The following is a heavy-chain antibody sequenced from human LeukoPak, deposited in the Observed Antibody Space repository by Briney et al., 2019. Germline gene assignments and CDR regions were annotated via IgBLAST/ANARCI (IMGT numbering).Heavy chain of an antibody. Sequence: GGSLRLSCAASGFTFSSYSMNWVRQAPGKGLEWVSSISSSSSYIYYADSVKGRFTISRNNAKNSLYLQMNSLRAEDTAVYYCARDTGAYYDSGGLDYWGQGTLVTVSP. D-gene: IGHD3-22*01. CDR3: ARDTGAYYDSGGLDY. J-gene: IGHJ4*02. V-gene: IGHV3-21*01. CDR2: ISSSSSYI. CDR1: GFTFSSYS.